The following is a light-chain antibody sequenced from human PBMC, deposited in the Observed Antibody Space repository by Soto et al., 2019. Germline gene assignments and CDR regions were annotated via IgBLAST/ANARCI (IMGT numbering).Light chain of an antibody. J-gene: IGLJ1*01. CDR2: EVS. Sequence: QSALTQPPSASGSPGQSVTISCTGTSSDVGKYDYVSWFQHHPGKAPKLIIYEVSKRPSGVPDRFSGSKSGSTASLTVSGLQTEDEADYSCNTYGAGSKVFGTGTKVTVL. CDR3: NTYGAGSKV. V-gene: IGLV2-8*01. CDR1: SSDVGKYDY.